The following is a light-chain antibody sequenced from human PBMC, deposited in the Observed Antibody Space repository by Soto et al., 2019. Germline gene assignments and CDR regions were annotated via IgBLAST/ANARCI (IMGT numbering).Light chain of an antibody. CDR2: AAS. V-gene: IGKV1-39*01. CDR3: QQSYSTPRT. Sequence: DIQMTQSPSSLSASVGDRVTITCRASQSISSYLNWYQQKPGKAPKLLIYAASSLQSGVPSRFSGSGSGTDFTLTISSLQPEDFATYDCQQSYSTPRTLGQGTKLEIK. CDR1: QSISSY. J-gene: IGKJ2*01.